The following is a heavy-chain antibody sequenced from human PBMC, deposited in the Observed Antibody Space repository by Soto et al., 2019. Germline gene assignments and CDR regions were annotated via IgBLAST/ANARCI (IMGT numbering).Heavy chain of an antibody. CDR3: ARRDIAVAGTGYFDY. Sequence: QVQLQESGPGLVKPSETLSLTCTVSGGSISSYYWSWIRQPPGKGLEWIGYIYDSGSTNYNPSLKSRVTISADTSKSQFSLKLSSVTAADTAVYYCARRDIAVAGTGYFDYWGQGTLVTVSS. D-gene: IGHD6-19*01. CDR2: IYDSGST. V-gene: IGHV4-59*01. CDR1: GGSISSYY. J-gene: IGHJ4*02.